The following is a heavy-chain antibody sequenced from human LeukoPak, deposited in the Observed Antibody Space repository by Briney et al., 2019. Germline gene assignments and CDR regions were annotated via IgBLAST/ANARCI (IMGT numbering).Heavy chain of an antibody. J-gene: IGHJ4*02. D-gene: IGHD4-17*01. CDR3: ARDRLHYGEYEKTFDY. CDR2: IYSGGST. CDR1: GFTVSSNY. Sequence: GGSLRLSCAASGFTVSSNYMSWVRQAPGKGLEWVSVIYSGGSTYYADSVKGRYTISRGNSKNTLYLQMNSLRAEDTAVYYCARDRLHYGEYEKTFDYWGQGTLVSVSS. V-gene: IGHV3-53*05.